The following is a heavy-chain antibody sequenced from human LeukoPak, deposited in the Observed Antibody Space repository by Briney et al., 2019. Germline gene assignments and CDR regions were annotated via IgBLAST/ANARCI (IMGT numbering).Heavy chain of an antibody. CDR2: INPNSGGT. J-gene: IGHJ4*02. CDR3: ARAGRISEWLLFPLDFDY. Sequence: ASVKVSCKASGYTFTGYYMHWVRQAPGQGLEWMGWINPNSGGTNYALKFQGRVTMTRDTSISTAYMELSRLRSDDTAVYYCARAGRISEWLLFPLDFDYWGQGTLVTVSS. CDR1: GYTFTGYY. D-gene: IGHD3-3*01. V-gene: IGHV1-2*02.